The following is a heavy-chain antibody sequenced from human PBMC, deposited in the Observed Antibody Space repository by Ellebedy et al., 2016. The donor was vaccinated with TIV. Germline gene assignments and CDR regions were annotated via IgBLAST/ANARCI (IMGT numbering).Heavy chain of an antibody. V-gene: IGHV3-74*01. CDR3: AKAMGLERRSGDF. J-gene: IGHJ4*02. D-gene: IGHD1-1*01. Sequence: GGSLRLSCAASGFTFSSYAMSWVRQAPGKGLVWVSRINSDGSSTSYADSVKGRFTISRDNSKNTLYLQMNSLRAEDTAVYYCAKAMGLERRSGDFWGQGTLVTVSS. CDR2: INSDGSST. CDR1: GFTFSSYA.